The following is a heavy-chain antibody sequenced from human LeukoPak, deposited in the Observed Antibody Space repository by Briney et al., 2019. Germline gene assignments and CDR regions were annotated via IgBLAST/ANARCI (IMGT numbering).Heavy chain of an antibody. CDR2: IYYSENT. J-gene: IGHJ4*02. D-gene: IGHD2-2*01. V-gene: IGHV4-39*01. CDR3: ARRRPAAMEDF. Sequence: SETLSLTCTVSGGSISSSSYYWGWIRQPPGKGLEWIGSIYYSENTYYNPSLKSRVTISVDTSKNQFSLSLTSVTAADTAVYYCARRRPAAMEDFWGQGTLVTVSS. CDR1: GGSISSSSYY.